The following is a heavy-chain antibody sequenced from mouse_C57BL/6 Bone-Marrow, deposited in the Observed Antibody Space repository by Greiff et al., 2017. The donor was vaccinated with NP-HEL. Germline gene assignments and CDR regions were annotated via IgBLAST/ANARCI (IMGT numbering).Heavy chain of an antibody. Sequence: VQLQQSGAELVRPGASVKLSCKASGYTFTDYYINWVKQRPGQGLEWIARIYPGSGNTYYNEKFKGKATLTAEKSSSTAYMQLSSLTSEDSAVYFCASEGLTPFAYWGQGTLVTVSA. V-gene: IGHV1-76*01. CDR2: IYPGSGNT. D-gene: IGHD3-1*01. J-gene: IGHJ3*01. CDR3: ASEGLTPFAY. CDR1: GYTFTDYY.